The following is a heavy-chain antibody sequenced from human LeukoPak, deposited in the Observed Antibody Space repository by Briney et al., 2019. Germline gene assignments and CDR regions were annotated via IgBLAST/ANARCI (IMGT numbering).Heavy chain of an antibody. J-gene: IGHJ6*03. V-gene: IGHV3-53*01. D-gene: IGHD2-15*01. CDR1: GFTVSSNY. CDR3: GGVAVPYYYYMDV. CDR2: IYSGGST. Sequence: PGGSLRLSCAASGFTVSSNYMSWVRQAPGKGLEWVSVIYSGGSTYYADSVKGRFTISRDNSKNTLYPQMNSLRAEDTAVYYCGGVAVPYYYYMDVWGKGTTVTVSS.